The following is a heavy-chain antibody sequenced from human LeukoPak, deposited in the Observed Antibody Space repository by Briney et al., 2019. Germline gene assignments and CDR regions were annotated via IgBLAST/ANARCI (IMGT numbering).Heavy chain of an antibody. CDR1: GFIVSSKY. J-gene: IGHJ4*02. CDR3: ARAGPIDY. Sequence: GGSLRLSCAASGFIVSSKYMSWVRQAPGKGLEWVSVIYSGGSTYYAASVEGRFTISRDNSKNTVYLQMNGLRVEDTAVYYCARAGPIDYWGQGTLVTVSS. V-gene: IGHV3-53*01. CDR2: IYSGGST.